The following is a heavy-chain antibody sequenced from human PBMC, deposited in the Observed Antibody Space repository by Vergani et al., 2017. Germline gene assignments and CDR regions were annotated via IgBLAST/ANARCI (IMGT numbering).Heavy chain of an antibody. V-gene: IGHV4-34*01. CDR3: ARNLRSTNGYFDL. CDR1: GGSFSGYY. D-gene: IGHD4-17*01. Sequence: QVQLQESGPGLVKPSETLSLTCAVYGGSFSGYYWSWIRQPPGKGLEWIGEINHSGSTNYNPSLKSRVTISVDTSKNQFSLKLSSVTAADTAVYYCARNLRSTNGYFDLWGRGTLVTVSS. J-gene: IGHJ2*01. CDR2: INHSGST.